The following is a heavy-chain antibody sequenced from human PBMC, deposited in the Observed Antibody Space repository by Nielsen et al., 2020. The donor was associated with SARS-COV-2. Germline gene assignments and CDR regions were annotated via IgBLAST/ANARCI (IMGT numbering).Heavy chain of an antibody. D-gene: IGHD3/OR15-3a*01. V-gene: IGHV1-2*06. CDR1: GNTLTDLS. CDR2: INPYSGGT. CDR3: ARARATIFGLVMSYGMDV. J-gene: IGHJ6*02. Sequence: ASVKVSCKVSGNTLTDLSLHWVRQAPGQGLEWMGRINPYSGGTNYAQKFQGTVTMTRDASISTVYMELTSDDTAVYYCARARATIFGLVMSYGMDVWGQGTTVAVSS.